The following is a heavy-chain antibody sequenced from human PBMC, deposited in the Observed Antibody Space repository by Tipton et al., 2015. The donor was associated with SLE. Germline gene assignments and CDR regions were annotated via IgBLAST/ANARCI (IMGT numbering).Heavy chain of an antibody. J-gene: IGHJ4*02. Sequence: TLSLTCTVSGGPLTGDYWSWIRQPPGKGLEWIGYVFYTGRTTYNPSLERRVTISIDTSRTQFSLRLRSVTAADTAVYYCARLAHYNSNWYLGVWGQGSLVTVSS. CDR2: VFYTGRT. CDR3: ARLAHYNSNWYLGV. CDR1: GGPLTGDY. V-gene: IGHV4-59*08. D-gene: IGHD3-22*01.